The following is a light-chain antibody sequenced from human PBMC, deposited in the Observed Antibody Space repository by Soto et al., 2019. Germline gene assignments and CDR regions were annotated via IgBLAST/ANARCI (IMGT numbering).Light chain of an antibody. J-gene: IGKJ1*01. Sequence: VIWLTQSPRFLSESALERGTIXFPMSQGVSSYLAWYQQKPGKAPELLIYAASTLQSGVPSRFSGSGSGTDFTLTTSCLQSEDFATYYCQQHYSFPWTFGQGTKVDIK. V-gene: IGKV1D-8*01. CDR1: QGVSSY. CDR3: QQHYSFPWT. CDR2: AAS.